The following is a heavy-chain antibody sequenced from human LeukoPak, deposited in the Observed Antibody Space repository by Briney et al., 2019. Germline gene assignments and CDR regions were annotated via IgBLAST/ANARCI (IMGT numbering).Heavy chain of an antibody. V-gene: IGHV4-4*07. CDR2: IHTSGSA. CDR1: GASISGHY. D-gene: IGHD2-21*01. Sequence: SETLSLTCTVSGASISGHYWSWIRHPAGKSLEWIGRIHTSGSAIYNPSLSSRVTMSVDTSKGQFSLTMNSLTAADTAIYYCARQRLDGDILGFDWWGQGTLVTVSS. CDR3: ARQRLDGDILGFDW. J-gene: IGHJ4*02.